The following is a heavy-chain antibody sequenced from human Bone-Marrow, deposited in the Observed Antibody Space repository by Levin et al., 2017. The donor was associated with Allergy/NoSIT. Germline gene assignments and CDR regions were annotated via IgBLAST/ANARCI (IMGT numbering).Heavy chain of an antibody. Sequence: GSLRLSCTVSGGSISNSNYYWGWIRQPPGEGLEWVGSVYYTGSTYYGPSLKSRVTISVDTSKNQFSLEPRSVTAAATAVYSCARPLRIGRNYVYWGPGTLVTVSS. D-gene: IGHD1-7*01. CDR3: ARPLRIGRNYVY. CDR1: GGSISNSNYY. J-gene: IGHJ4*02. CDR2: VYYTGST. V-gene: IGHV4-39*01.